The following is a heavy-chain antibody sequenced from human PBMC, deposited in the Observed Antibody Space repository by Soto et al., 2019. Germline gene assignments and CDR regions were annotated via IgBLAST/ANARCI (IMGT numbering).Heavy chain of an antibody. Sequence: ASVKVSCKASGYTFTSYDINWVRQATGQGLEWMGWMNPNSGNTGYAQKFQGRVTITRDTSASTAYMELSSLRPEDTAVYYCARGPGGPDGPGDYWGQGTLVTVSS. CDR2: MNPNSGNT. V-gene: IGHV1-8*01. CDR3: ARGPGGPDGPGDY. J-gene: IGHJ4*02. D-gene: IGHD2-15*01. CDR1: GYTFTSYD.